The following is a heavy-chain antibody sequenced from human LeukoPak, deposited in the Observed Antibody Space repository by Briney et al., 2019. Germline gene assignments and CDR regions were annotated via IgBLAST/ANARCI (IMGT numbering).Heavy chain of an antibody. CDR3: ARADCGGDCYNYYYYGMDV. J-gene: IGHJ6*02. Sequence: SETLSLTCTVSGGSISSYYWSWIRQPPGKGLEWIGYIYYSGSTNYNPSLKSRVTISVDTSKNQCSLKLSSVTAADTAVYYWARADCGGDCYNYYYYGMDVWGQGTTVTVSS. CDR1: GGSISSYY. V-gene: IGHV4-59*01. CDR2: IYYSGST. D-gene: IGHD2-21*02.